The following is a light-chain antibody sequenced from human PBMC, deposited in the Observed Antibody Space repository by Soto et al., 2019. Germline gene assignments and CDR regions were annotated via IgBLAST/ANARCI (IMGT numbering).Light chain of an antibody. J-gene: IGLJ3*02. V-gene: IGLV1-44*01. CDR1: SSNIGRNV. CDR2: GNN. CDR3: ALWDDSLNGWV. Sequence: QAVVTQPPSASGTPGQRVTISCSGSSSNIGRNVVNWYQHLPGTAPKLLIYGNNRRPSGVPDRFSGSKSGTSGSLAISGLQSEDEADYFCALWDDSLNGWVFGGGTQLTVL.